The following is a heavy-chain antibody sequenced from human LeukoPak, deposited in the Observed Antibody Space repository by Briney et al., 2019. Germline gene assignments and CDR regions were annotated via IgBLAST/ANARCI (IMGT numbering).Heavy chain of an antibody. CDR3: AREMRDDLTTTPAAEFDY. V-gene: IGHV3-48*03. CDR1: GFTFSYYE. J-gene: IGHJ4*02. CDR2: ISSSGRTI. Sequence: GGSLRLSCAASGFTFSYYEMNWVRQAPGKGLEWVSYISSSGRTIYYADSVKGRFTISRDNAKNSLYLQMNSLRAEDTAVYYCAREMRDDLTTTPAAEFDYWGQGTLVTVSS. D-gene: IGHD3-3*01.